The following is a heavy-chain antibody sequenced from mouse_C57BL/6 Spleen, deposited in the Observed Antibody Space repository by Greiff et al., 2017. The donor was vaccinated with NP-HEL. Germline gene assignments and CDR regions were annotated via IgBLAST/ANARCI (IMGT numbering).Heavy chain of an antibody. J-gene: IGHJ3*01. CDR1: GFTFSDFY. Sequence: DVMLVESGGGLVQSGRSLRLSCATSGFTFSDFYMEWVRQAPGKGLEWIAASRNKANDYTTEYSASVKGRFIVSRDTSQSILYLQMNALRAEDTAIYYCARDLYDGYYGFFAYWGQGTLVTVSA. D-gene: IGHD2-3*01. CDR2: SRNKANDYTT. V-gene: IGHV7-1*01. CDR3: ARDLYDGYYGFFAY.